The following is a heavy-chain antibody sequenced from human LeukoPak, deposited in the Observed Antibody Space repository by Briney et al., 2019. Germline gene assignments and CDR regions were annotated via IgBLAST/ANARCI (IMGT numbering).Heavy chain of an antibody. CDR1: GFTFNNYA. CDR2: ISGSGGRT. Sequence: PGGSLRLSCAASGFTFNNYAMSWVRQTPGKGLEWVSSISGSGGRTYYTDSVKGRFSIARDNSNKMVYLQRKRRRREAPSFIIGGDDRTYYTDSVKDRFSIYIDNSIILVYLQMNRLRVEDTALYYCAKGHGDSDGYYYYDHWGQGTLVTVSS. J-gene: IGHJ4*02. D-gene: IGHD2-21*01. V-gene: IGHV3-23*01. CDR3: GDDRTYYTDSVKDRFSIYIDNSIILVYLQMNRLRVEDTALYYCAKGHGDSDGYYYYDH.